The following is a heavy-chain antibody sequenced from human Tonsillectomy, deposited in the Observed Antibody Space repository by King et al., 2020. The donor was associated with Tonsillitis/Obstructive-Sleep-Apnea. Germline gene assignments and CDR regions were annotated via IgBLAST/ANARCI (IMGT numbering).Heavy chain of an antibody. V-gene: IGHV4-31*01. CDR3: ARVPRITIFGVAHAVDI. Sequence: VQLQESGPGLVKPSQTLSLTCTVSGGSISSGGYYWSWIRQHPGKGLEWIGYIYYSGSTYYNPSLKSLVTISVDTSKNQFSLKLSSVTAADTAVYYCARVPRITIFGVAHAVDIWGQGTMVTVSS. CDR2: IYYSGST. D-gene: IGHD3-3*01. CDR1: GGSISSGGYY. J-gene: IGHJ3*02.